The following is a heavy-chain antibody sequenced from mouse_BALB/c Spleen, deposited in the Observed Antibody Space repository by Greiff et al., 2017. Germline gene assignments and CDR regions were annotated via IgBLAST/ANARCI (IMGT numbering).Heavy chain of an antibody. Sequence: EVQVVESGGGLVKPGGSLKLSCAASGFTFSDYYMYWVRQTPEKRLEWVATISDGGSYTYYPDSVKGRFTISRDNAKNNLYLQMSSLKSEDTAMYYCARCHYYGSSYWYFDVWGAGTTVTVSS. V-gene: IGHV5-4*02. CDR2: ISDGGSYT. CDR1: GFTFSDYY. CDR3: ARCHYYGSSYWYFDV. J-gene: IGHJ1*01. D-gene: IGHD1-1*01.